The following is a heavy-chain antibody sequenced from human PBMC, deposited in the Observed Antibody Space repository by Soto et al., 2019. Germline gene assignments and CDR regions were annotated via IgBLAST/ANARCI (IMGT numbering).Heavy chain of an antibody. J-gene: IGHJ4*02. Sequence: SETLSLTCTVSGGSISSSSYYWGWIRQPPGKGLEWIGSIYYSGSTYYNPSLKSRVTISVDTSKNQFSLKLSSVTAADTAVYYCARQDPHRPSGSGSYLFDYWGQGTLVTVSS. V-gene: IGHV4-39*01. CDR3: ARQDPHRPSGSGSYLFDY. CDR1: GGSISSSSYY. CDR2: IYYSGST. D-gene: IGHD3-10*01.